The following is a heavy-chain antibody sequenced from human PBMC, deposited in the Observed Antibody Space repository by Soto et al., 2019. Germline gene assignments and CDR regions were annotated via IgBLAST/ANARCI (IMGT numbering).Heavy chain of an antibody. V-gene: IGHV3-30*04. CDR2: ISHDGRQK. D-gene: IGHD3-9*01. J-gene: IGHJ4*02. Sequence: QVQLVESGGGVVQPGRSLRLSCAASRFSVTSHAMHWVRQAPGKGLEWVAVISHDGRQKHYIDSVRGRFTLSRDESDNTVYLQMNSLRREDTAMYYCAKDVYFDSYYFDQWGQGTLVTVSS. CDR1: RFSVTSHA. CDR3: AKDVYFDSYYFDQ.